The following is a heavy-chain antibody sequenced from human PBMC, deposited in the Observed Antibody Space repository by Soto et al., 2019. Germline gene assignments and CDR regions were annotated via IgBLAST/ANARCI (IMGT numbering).Heavy chain of an antibody. CDR2: IIGSGYRT. V-gene: IGHV3-23*01. D-gene: IGHD6-19*01. CDR1: GFTFSTYA. J-gene: IGHJ4*02. CDR3: AAYSGWSFDY. Sequence: EVQLLESGGGLVQPGGSLRLSCAASGFTFSTYAVTWVRQAPGKGLEWVSAIIGSGYRTYYADSVKGRFTISRDTSKNTLFLQMSSLRGEDTAVYYCAAYSGWSFDYWGQGTLVTVSS.